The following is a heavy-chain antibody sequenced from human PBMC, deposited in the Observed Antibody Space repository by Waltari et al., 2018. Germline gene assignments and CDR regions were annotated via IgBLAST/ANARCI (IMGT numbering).Heavy chain of an antibody. J-gene: IGHJ5*02. Sequence: QVQLVESGGGVVQPGRSLRLSCAASGFTFSSYAMHWVRQAPGKGLEWVAVISYDGSNKYYADSVKGRFTISRDNSKNTLYLQMNSLRAEDTAVYYCARTTGTSAGYNWFDPWGQGTLVTVSS. D-gene: IGHD1-7*01. CDR2: ISYDGSNK. V-gene: IGHV3-30-3*01. CDR3: ARTTGTSAGYNWFDP. CDR1: GFTFSSYA.